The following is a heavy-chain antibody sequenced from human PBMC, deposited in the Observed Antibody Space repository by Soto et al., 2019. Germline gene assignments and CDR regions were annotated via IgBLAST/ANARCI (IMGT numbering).Heavy chain of an antibody. CDR1: GFTFSTYW. J-gene: IGHJ4*02. CDR2: INTDGGTT. CDR3: VRGGKGFDY. Sequence: EVQLVESGGGLVQPGGSLRLSCAASGFTFSTYWMHWGRQAPGKGLLWVSHINTDGGTTNYADSVKGRFTISRDNAKNTLYLQMNSLRAEDTAVYYCVRGGKGFDYWGQGTLVTVSS. V-gene: IGHV3-74*01. D-gene: IGHD2-15*01.